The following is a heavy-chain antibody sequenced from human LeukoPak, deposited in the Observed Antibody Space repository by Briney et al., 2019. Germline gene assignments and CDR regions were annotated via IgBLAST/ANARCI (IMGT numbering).Heavy chain of an antibody. CDR1: GFAFSDYD. D-gene: IGHD1-1*01. J-gene: IGHJ4*02. V-gene: IGHV3-48*02. CDR2: IRGSSNTI. CDR3: ARDYNFAFDY. Sequence: PGGSLRLSCSASGFAFSDYDMNWLRQAPGKGLEWVSYIRGSSNTIWYADSVKGRFTISIDNAKNSLYLQMNSLRDEDTAVYYCARDYNFAFDYWGQGTLVTVSS.